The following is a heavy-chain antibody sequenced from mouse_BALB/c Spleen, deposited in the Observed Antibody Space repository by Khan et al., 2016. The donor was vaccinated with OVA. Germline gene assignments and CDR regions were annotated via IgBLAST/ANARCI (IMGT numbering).Heavy chain of an antibody. CDR1: GYTFSSHT. J-gene: IGHJ4*01. CDR3: VRRTSEDALDY. CDR2: INPRSGYT. D-gene: IGHD2-14*01. Sequence: QVQLKQSGAELARPGASVYMSCTASGYTFSSHTMHWVKQRPGQGLEWIGYINPRSGYTQYNQKFNDKATLTADISTSTASMQLSSLTSEDSAVFYCVRRTSEDALDYWGQGTSVTVSS. V-gene: IGHV1-4*01.